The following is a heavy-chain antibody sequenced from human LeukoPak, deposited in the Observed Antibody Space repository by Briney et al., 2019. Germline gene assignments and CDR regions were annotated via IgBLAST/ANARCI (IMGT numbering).Heavy chain of an antibody. CDR2: INPSGGST. Sequence: GASVKVSCKASGYTFTSYYMHWVRQAPGQGLEWMGIINPSGGSTSYAQKFQGRVTMTRDTSTSTVYMELSSLRSEDTAVYYCAREGKYYYDSSGYSSGDYWGQGTLVTVSS. CDR3: AREGKYYYDSSGYSSGDY. CDR1: GYTFTSYY. J-gene: IGHJ4*02. V-gene: IGHV1-46*01. D-gene: IGHD3-22*01.